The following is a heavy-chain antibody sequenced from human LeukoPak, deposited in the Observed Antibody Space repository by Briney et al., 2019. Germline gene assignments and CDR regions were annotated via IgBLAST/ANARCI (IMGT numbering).Heavy chain of an antibody. Sequence: GGSLRLSCAASGFTFSDYYMSWIRQAPGKGLEWVSYISSSGSTIYYADSVKGRFTISRDNSKNTLYLQMNSLRAEDTAVYYCARVTKITSYGMDVWGQGTTVTASS. CDR1: GFTFSDYY. CDR3: ARVTKITSYGMDV. D-gene: IGHD5-18*01. CDR2: ISSSGSTI. V-gene: IGHV3-11*04. J-gene: IGHJ6*02.